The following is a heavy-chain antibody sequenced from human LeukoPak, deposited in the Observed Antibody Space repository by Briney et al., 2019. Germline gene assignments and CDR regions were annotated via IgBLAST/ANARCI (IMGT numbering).Heavy chain of an antibody. CDR1: GFTFSSYS. CDR3: ASGKMGARFDY. CDR2: ISSSSSYI. J-gene: IGHJ4*02. Sequence: GGSLRLSCAASGFTFSSYSMNWVRQAPGKGLEWVSSISSSSSYIYYADSVKGRFTISRDNAKNSLYLQMDSLRAEDTAVYYCASGKMGARFDYWGQGTLVTVSS. D-gene: IGHD1-26*01. V-gene: IGHV3-21*01.